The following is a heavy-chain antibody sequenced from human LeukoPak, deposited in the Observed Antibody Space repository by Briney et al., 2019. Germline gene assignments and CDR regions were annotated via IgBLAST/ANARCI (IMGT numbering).Heavy chain of an antibody. CDR1: GGTFSSYA. D-gene: IGHD2-2*01. CDR2: ISAYNGNT. V-gene: IGHV1-18*01. J-gene: IGHJ6*02. Sequence: ASVKVSCKASGGTFSSYAISWVRQAPGQGLEWMGWISAYNGNTNYAQKLQGRVTMTTDTSTSTAYMELRSLRSDDTAVYYCAREYCSSTSCYGWAYYYYYYGMDVWGQGTTVTVSS. CDR3: AREYCSSTSCYGWAYYYYYYGMDV.